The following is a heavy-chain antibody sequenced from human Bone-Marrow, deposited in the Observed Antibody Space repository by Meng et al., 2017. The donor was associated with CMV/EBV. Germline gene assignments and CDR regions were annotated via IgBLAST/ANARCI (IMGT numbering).Heavy chain of an antibody. CDR3: ARLHYDFWSGYGYYFDH. CDR2: IYYGGST. J-gene: IGHJ4*02. V-gene: IGHV4-39*01. Sequence: SETLSLTCTVSGGSISSSSYYWGWIRQPPGKGLEWIGSIYYGGSTYYNPSLKSRVTISVDTSKNQFSLKLSSVTAADTAVYYCARLHYDFWSGYGYYFDHWGQGTLVTVSS. CDR1: GGSISSSSYY. D-gene: IGHD3-3*01.